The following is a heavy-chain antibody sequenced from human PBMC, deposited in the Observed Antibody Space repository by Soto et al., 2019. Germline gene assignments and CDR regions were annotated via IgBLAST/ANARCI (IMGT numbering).Heavy chain of an antibody. CDR2: IDWDDDK. Sequence: SGPTLVNPTQTLTLTCTFSGFSLSTSGMCVSWIRQPPGKALEWLALIDWDDDKYYSTSLKTRLTISKDTSKNQVVLTMTNMDPVDTATYYCARESVVTPDYYYYGMDVRGQRTTVTVSS. V-gene: IGHV2-70*01. D-gene: IGHD2-21*02. CDR3: ARESVVTPDYYYYGMDV. J-gene: IGHJ6*02. CDR1: GFSLSTSGMC.